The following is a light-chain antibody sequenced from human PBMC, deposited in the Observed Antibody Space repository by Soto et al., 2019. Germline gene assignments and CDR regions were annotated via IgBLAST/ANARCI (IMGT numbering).Light chain of an antibody. CDR2: DAS. J-gene: IGKJ3*01. Sequence: DIQMTQSPSTLSASVGDRVTITCRASQSISSWLAWYQQKPGKTPRLLIYDASTLESGVPSRFSGGGSGTEFTLTISSLQPDDFATYYCQQYNSYSRGTFGPGTKVDIK. CDR1: QSISSW. CDR3: QQYNSYSRGT. V-gene: IGKV1-5*01.